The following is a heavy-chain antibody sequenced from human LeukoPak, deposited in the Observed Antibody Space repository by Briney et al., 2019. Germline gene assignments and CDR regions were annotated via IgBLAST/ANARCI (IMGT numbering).Heavy chain of an antibody. V-gene: IGHV4-38-2*01. Sequence: SETLSLTCAVSGYSISSGYYWGWIRQPPGKGLEWIGSIYHSGSTYYNPSLKSRVTISVDTSKNQFSLKLSSVTAADTAVYYCARHNRIEAAVDYWGQGTLVTVSS. CDR1: GYSISSGYY. J-gene: IGHJ4*02. CDR2: IYHSGST. D-gene: IGHD6-13*01. CDR3: ARHNRIEAAVDY.